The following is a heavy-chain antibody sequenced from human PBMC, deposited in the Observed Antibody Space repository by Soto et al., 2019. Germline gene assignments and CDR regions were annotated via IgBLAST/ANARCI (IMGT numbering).Heavy chain of an antibody. CDR2: IVPVFGAA. V-gene: IGHV1-69*01. D-gene: IGHD6-13*01. CDR1: GGTFSSYA. Sequence: QVQLVQSGAEVKKPGSSVKVSCKVSGGTFSSYAISWVRQAPGQGLEWMGAIVPVFGAAHYAPKFQGRVTITADESTSMAYMEVSSLRSEDTAVYYCARVAQLLDYWGQGTLVTVSS. CDR3: ARVAQLLDY. J-gene: IGHJ4*02.